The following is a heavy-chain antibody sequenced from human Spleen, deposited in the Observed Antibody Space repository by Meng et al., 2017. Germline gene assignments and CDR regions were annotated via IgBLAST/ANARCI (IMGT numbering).Heavy chain of an antibody. D-gene: IGHD4-17*01. Sequence: SETLSLTCTVSGGSISSSSYYWGWIRQPPGKGLEWIGSIYYSGTTYYNPSLKSRVTMSVDTSKNQFSLKLSSVTAADTAIYYCARVAAGDYADYWGQGTLVTVSS. CDR3: ARVAAGDYADY. CDR2: IYYSGTT. V-gene: IGHV4-39*07. CDR1: GGSISSSSYY. J-gene: IGHJ4*02.